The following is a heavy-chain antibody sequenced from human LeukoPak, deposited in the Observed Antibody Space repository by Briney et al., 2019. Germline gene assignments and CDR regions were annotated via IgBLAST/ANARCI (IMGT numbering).Heavy chain of an antibody. CDR2: IYTSGST. J-gene: IGHJ6*03. CDR3: ARGPADDYSNYYYYYMDV. Sequence: SETLSPTCTVSGGSISSYYWSWIRQPAGKGLEWIGRIYTSGSTNYNPSLKSRDTMSVDTSKNQFSLKLSSVTAADTAVYYCARGPADDYSNYYYYYMDVWGEGTTVTVSS. V-gene: IGHV4-4*07. D-gene: IGHD4-11*01. CDR1: GGSISSYY.